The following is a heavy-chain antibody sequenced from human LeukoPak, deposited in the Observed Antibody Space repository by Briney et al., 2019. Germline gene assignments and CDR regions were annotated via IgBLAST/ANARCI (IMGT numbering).Heavy chain of an antibody. V-gene: IGHV4-38-2*02. Sequence: SETLSLTCTVSGYSISSGYYWGWIRQPPGKGLEWIGSIYHSGSTYYNPSLKSRVTISVDTSKNQFSLKLSSVTAADTAVYYCARVNLWFGENAGWYFDLWGRGTLVTVSS. CDR1: GYSISSGYY. D-gene: IGHD3-10*01. CDR2: IYHSGST. J-gene: IGHJ2*01. CDR3: ARVNLWFGENAGWYFDL.